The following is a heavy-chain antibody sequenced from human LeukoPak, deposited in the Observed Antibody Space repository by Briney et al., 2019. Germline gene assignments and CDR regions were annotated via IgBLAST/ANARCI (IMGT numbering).Heavy chain of an antibody. Sequence: GRSLRVSCAASGFSFSDYVFHWVRQSPDKGLEWVALIGSNGSKKYYSDSVQGRFTISRDNSKNTLFLEMNSLRGDDSAVYYCARQMTTTRLFDSWGRGTLVIVSS. CDR2: IGSNGSKK. CDR1: GFSFSDYV. D-gene: IGHD1-14*01. V-gene: IGHV3-30*04. CDR3: ARQMTTTRLFDS. J-gene: IGHJ4*02.